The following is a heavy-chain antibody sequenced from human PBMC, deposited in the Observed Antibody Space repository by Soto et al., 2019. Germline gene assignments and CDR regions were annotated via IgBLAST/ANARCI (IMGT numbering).Heavy chain of an antibody. V-gene: IGHV4-31*03. CDR3: ARWTGGWLRSYYYYYYGMDV. J-gene: IGHJ6*02. CDR1: GGSISSGGYY. D-gene: IGHD5-12*01. Sequence: SETLSLTCTVSGGSISSGGYYWSWIRQHPGKGLEWIGYIYYSGSTYYNPSLKSRITISVDTSKNQFSLKLSSVTAADTAVYYCARWTGGWLRSYYYYYYGMDVWGQGTTVTVSS. CDR2: IYYSGST.